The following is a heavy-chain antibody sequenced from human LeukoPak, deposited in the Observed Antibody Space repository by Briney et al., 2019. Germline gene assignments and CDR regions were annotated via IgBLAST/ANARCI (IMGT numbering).Heavy chain of an antibody. CDR2: ISAYNGNT. Sequence: ASVKVSCKASGYTFTGYYMHWVRQAPGQGLEWMGWISAYNGNTNYAQKLQGRVTMTTDTSTSTAYMELRSLRSDDTAVYYCARGGSPYSSGWYLFWGQGTLVTVSS. D-gene: IGHD6-13*01. V-gene: IGHV1-18*04. CDR1: GYTFTGYY. CDR3: ARGGSPYSSGWYLF. J-gene: IGHJ4*02.